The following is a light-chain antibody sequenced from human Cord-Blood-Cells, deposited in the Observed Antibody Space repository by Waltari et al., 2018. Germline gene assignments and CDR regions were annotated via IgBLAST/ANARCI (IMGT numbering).Light chain of an antibody. CDR2: GAS. V-gene: IGKV3-20*01. CDR3: QQYGSSPPWT. Sequence: EIVLTQSPGTLSLSPGERATLSCRASQRVSSSYLARYQQKPGQAPRLLIYGASSRATGIPDRFSGSGSGTDFTLTISRLEPEDLAVYYCQQYGSSPPWTFGQGTKVEIK. J-gene: IGKJ1*01. CDR1: QRVSSSY.